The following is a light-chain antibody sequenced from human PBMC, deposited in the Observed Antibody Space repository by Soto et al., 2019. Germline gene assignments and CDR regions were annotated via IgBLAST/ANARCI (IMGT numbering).Light chain of an antibody. CDR1: SSDVGGYNY. CDR2: EVS. J-gene: IGLJ3*02. Sequence: QSALTQPASVSGSPGQSITIPCTGTSSDVGGYNYVSWYQQYPGKAPRLLIYEVSNRPPGVSSRFSGSKSGSTASLTISGLQTEDEADYYCNSYTSSITSVFGGGTKVTVL. CDR3: NSYTSSITSV. V-gene: IGLV2-14*01.